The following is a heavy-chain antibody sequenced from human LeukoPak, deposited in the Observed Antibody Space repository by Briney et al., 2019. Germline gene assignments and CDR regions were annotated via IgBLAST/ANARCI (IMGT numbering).Heavy chain of an antibody. V-gene: IGHV4-59*08. D-gene: IGHD2-2*01. CDR1: GGSISSYY. CDR3: ARYYCTSANCYGFDY. J-gene: IGHJ4*02. CDR2: IHSSGST. Sequence: PSETPSLTCTVSGGSISSYYWSWIRQPPGKGLEGIGYIHSSGSTNYNPSLKSRVTISVDTSKNHFSLKLSSMTAADTAVYYCARYYCTSANCYGFDYWGQGTLVTVSS.